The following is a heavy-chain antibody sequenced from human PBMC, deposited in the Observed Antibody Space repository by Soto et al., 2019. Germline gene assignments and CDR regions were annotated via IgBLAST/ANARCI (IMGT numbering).Heavy chain of an antibody. D-gene: IGHD6-13*01. J-gene: IGHJ1*01. V-gene: IGHV3-9*01. Sequence: SLRLSCAASGFTFDDYAMHWVRQVPGKGLEWVSGINWNSGSIGYGDSVKGRFAISRDNAKNSLHLQMNSLSAEDTAFYYCVRDESINWYSGHFRHWGQGTLVTVSS. CDR1: GFTFDDYA. CDR3: VRDESINWYSGHFRH. CDR2: INWNSGSI.